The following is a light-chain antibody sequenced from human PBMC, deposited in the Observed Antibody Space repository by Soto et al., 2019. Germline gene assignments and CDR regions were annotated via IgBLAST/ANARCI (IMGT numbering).Light chain of an antibody. CDR2: EVS. Sequence: QSALTQPASVSGSPGQSITISCTGTTSDVGDYNYVSWYQKNPGKAPKLMIYEVSYRPSGASNRFSGSKSGNTASLTISGLQAEDEADYYCSSYTSSSTVLFGGGTKLTVL. CDR1: TSDVGDYNY. J-gene: IGLJ2*01. V-gene: IGLV2-14*01. CDR3: SSYTSSSTVL.